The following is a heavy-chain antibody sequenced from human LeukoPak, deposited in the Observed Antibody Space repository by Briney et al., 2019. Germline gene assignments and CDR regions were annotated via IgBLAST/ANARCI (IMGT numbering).Heavy chain of an antibody. Sequence: PGGSLRLSCAASGFTFSSYATSWVRQAPGKGLEWVSAISSSGGSTYYADSVKGRFTISRDNSKNTLYLQMNSLRAEDTAVYYCAKDQYYYDSSGYEPWGQGTLVTVSS. CDR1: GFTFSSYA. CDR3: AKDQYYYDSSGYEP. CDR2: ISSSGGST. J-gene: IGHJ5*02. D-gene: IGHD3-22*01. V-gene: IGHV3-23*01.